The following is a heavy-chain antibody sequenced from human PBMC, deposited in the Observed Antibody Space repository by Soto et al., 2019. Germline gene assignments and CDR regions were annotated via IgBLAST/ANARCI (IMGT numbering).Heavy chain of an antibody. CDR2: INHSGSA. Sequence: SETLSLTCAVYGGSFSGYSWTWIRQAPEKGLEWIWEINHSGSANYNPFLKSRVTISVDTSKNQFSVRLISVTAAHTALYYCARGFLAIITGTTYWFDPWGQGTLVTVSS. J-gene: IGHJ5*02. V-gene: IGHV4-34*01. D-gene: IGHD1-7*01. CDR3: ARGFLAIITGTTYWFDP. CDR1: GGSFSGYS.